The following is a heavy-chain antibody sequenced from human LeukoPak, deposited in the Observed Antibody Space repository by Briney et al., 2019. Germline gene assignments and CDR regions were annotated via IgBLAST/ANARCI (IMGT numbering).Heavy chain of an antibody. CDR1: GFSFSSYW. Sequence: GRSLRLSCAASGFSFSSYWMSWVRQTPEKGLEFVANIDQGGSVRNYMDSLKGRCTISRDNAKKSLYLEINSLRADDTAVYYCARDPESSSFDLWGRGALVTVSS. V-gene: IGHV3-7*01. J-gene: IGHJ4*02. CDR3: ARDPESSSFDL. CDR2: IDQGGSVR. D-gene: IGHD6-13*01.